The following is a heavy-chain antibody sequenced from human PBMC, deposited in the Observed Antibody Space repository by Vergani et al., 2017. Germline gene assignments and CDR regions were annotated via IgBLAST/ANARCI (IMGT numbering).Heavy chain of an antibody. V-gene: IGHV3-21*01. Sequence: EVQLVESGGGLVKPGGSLRLSCAASGFTFSSYSMNWVRQAPGKGLEWVSSISSSSSYIYYADSVKGRFTISRDNAKNSLYLQMNNLRAEDTAVDYCAGEGVLRLPPYGMDDWGQGTTVTVSS. J-gene: IGHJ6*02. CDR2: ISSSSSYI. CDR3: AGEGVLRLPPYGMDD. D-gene: IGHD3-3*01. CDR1: GFTFSSYS.